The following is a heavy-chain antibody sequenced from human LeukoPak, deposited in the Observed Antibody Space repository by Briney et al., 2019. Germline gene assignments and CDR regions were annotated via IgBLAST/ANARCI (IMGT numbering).Heavy chain of an antibody. CDR3: TTVPMVRGATPFDY. D-gene: IGHD3-10*01. J-gene: IGHJ4*02. Sequence: GGSLRLSCAASGFTFSNAWMSWVRQAPGKGLEWVGRIKSKTDGGTTDYAAPVKGRFTISRDDSKNTLYLQMNSLKTEDTAVYYCTTVPMVRGATPFDYWGQGTLVTVSS. V-gene: IGHV3-15*01. CDR2: IKSKTDGGTT. CDR1: GFTFSNAW.